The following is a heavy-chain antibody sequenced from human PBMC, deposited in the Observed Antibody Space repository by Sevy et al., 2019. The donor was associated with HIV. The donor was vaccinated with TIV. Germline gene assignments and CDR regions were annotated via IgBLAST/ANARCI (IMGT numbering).Heavy chain of an antibody. CDR3: TRIKGASSSYAMDV. J-gene: IGHJ6*02. D-gene: IGHD2-2*01. CDR1: GLTVGSLS. V-gene: IGHV3-53*01. Sequence: SGSLRLSCVASGLTVGSLSINWVRQAPGKGLEWVSLIYSAGTTFYSDSVKGRFTISRDNSNNTLDLQMNSLRAEDTAIYYCTRIKGASSSYAMDVWGQGTTVTVSS. CDR2: IYSAGTT.